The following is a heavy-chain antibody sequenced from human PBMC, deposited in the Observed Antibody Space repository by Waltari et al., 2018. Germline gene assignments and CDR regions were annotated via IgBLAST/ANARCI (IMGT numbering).Heavy chain of an antibody. Sequence: QVQLVQSGAEVKKPGASVKVSCKASGYTFNGYYLHWVRPAPGQGLEWMGRINPNSGGTNYAQKFQGRVTMTRDTSISTAYMELSRLRSDDTAVYYCARKTTGNGYYGMDVWGQGTTVTVSS. CDR1: GYTFNGYY. D-gene: IGHD4-17*01. J-gene: IGHJ6*02. V-gene: IGHV1-2*06. CDR3: ARKTTGNGYYGMDV. CDR2: INPNSGGT.